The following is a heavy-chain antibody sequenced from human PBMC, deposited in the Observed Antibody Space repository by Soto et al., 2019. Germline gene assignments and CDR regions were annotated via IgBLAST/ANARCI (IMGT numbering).Heavy chain of an antibody. CDR1: GFIFSGYG. CDR2: ISYDGRRK. D-gene: IGHD3-9*01. V-gene: IGHV3-30*18. CDR3: AKDILRDQLDWGMDV. Sequence: QVQLVESGGGVVQPGGSLRLSCSGSGFIFSGYGMHWVRQPPGKGLEWVAVISYDGRRKYYVDSVKGRFTVSRDNSQNTVYLEMNSLRVEDSAIYYCAKDILRDQLDWGMDVWGQGTTVTVSS. J-gene: IGHJ6*02.